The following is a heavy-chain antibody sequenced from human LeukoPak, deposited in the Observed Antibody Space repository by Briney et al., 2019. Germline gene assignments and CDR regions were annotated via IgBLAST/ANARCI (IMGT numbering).Heavy chain of an antibody. D-gene: IGHD4-23*01. V-gene: IGHV3-7*01. CDR1: GFTFSDYW. CDR3: AREMTTVVMSAFDI. J-gene: IGHJ3*02. Sequence: SGGSLRLSCAASGFTFSDYWMAWVRQAPGKGLEWVADINKDGTAKFYVDSLKGRFTISRDNSKNTLYLQMNSLRAEDTAVYYCAREMTTVVMSAFDIWGQGTMVTVSS. CDR2: INKDGTAK.